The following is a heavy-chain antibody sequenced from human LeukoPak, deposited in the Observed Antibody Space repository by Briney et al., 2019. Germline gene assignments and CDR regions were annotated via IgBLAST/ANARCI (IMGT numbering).Heavy chain of an antibody. V-gene: IGHV4-4*07. CDR1: GGSISSYY. CDR2: IYTTGST. D-gene: IGHD6-19*01. Sequence: SETLSLTCTVSGGSISSYYWSWIRQPAGQGLEWIGRIYTTGSTNYNPSLKRRVTMSVHTSKNQFSLKLSSVTAADTAVYYCASHSRTTGYRSGWYPFDYWGQGTLVTVSS. CDR3: ASHSRTTGYRSGWYPFDY. J-gene: IGHJ4*02.